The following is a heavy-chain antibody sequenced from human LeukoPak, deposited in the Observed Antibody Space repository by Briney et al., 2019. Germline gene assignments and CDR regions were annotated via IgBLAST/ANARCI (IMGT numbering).Heavy chain of an antibody. D-gene: IGHD2-2*01. CDR3: ARPSALWALHDAFDI. CDR2: ISYDGSNK. Sequence: PGGSLRLSCAASGFTFSSYAMHWVRQAPGKGLEWVAVISYDGSNKYYADSVKGRFTISRDNSKNTLYLQMNSLRAEDTAVYYCARPSALWALHDAFDIWGQGTMVTVSS. J-gene: IGHJ3*02. V-gene: IGHV3-30-3*01. CDR1: GFTFSSYA.